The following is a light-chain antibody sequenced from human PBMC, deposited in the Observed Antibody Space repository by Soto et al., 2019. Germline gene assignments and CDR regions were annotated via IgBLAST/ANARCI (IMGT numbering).Light chain of an antibody. J-gene: IGLJ2*01. V-gene: IGLV2-14*01. Sequence: QSALTQPATVSGSPGQSITISCTGTSSDVGGYNYVSWYQQYPGKAPKLIIYEVNKRPSGVSNRFSVSKSGNTASLTISGVQAEDEADYYCSSYTSSNTVVFGGGTKLTVL. CDR1: SSDVGGYNY. CDR3: SSYTSSNTVV. CDR2: EVN.